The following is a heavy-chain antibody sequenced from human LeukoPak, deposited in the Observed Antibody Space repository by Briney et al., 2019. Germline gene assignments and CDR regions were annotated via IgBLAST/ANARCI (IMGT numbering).Heavy chain of an antibody. CDR3: ARVGGYDFFGYYFGY. J-gene: IGHJ4*02. D-gene: IGHD3/OR15-3a*01. CDR1: GFTFSSYC. Sequence: PGGSLRLSCAASGFTFSSYCMSWVRQAPGKGLEWVANIKQDGSKKYYVDSVKGRFTISRDNSKNSLYLQMNSLKAEDTPVCYCARVGGYDFFGYYFGYWYQGTLAMVSA. V-gene: IGHV3-7*01. CDR2: IKQDGSKK.